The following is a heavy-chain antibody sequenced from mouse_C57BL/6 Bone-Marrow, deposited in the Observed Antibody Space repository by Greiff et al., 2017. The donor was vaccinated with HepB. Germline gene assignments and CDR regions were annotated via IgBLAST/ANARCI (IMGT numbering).Heavy chain of an antibody. CDR2: IYPSDSET. CDR3: ARSYYCGSSPLFDY. D-gene: IGHD1-1*01. CDR1: GYTFTSYW. V-gene: IGHV1-61*01. J-gene: IGHJ2*01. Sequence: QVQLQQPGAELVRPGSSVKLSCKASGYTFTSYWMDWVKQRPGQGLEWIGNIYPSDSETHYNQKFKDKATLTVDKSSSTAYMPLSSLTSEDSAVYDCARSYYCGSSPLFDYWGQGTTLTVSS.